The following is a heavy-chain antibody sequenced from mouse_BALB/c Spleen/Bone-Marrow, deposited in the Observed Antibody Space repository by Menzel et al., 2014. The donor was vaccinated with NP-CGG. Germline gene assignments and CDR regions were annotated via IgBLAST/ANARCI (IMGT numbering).Heavy chain of an antibody. CDR3: ARQIYFPYFDY. V-gene: IGHV5-12-2*01. CDR2: ISNGGGST. D-gene: IGHD2-1*01. CDR1: GFPFSSYT. Sequence: EVQGVESGGGLVQPGGSLKLSCAASGFPFSSYTMSWVRQTPEKRLEWVAYISNGGGSTYYPDTVKGRSTISRDNAKNTLYLQMSNLKSEDTAMYYCARQIYFPYFDYWGQGTTLTVSS. J-gene: IGHJ2*01.